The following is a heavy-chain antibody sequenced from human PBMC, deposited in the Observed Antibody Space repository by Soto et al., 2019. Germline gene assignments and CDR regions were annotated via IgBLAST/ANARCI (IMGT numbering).Heavy chain of an antibody. CDR1: GYTFTGYY. D-gene: IGHD6-13*01. CDR3: ARDPPGSIAAAGTRYYYYGMDV. CDR2: INPNSGGT. V-gene: IGHV1-2*02. Sequence: GASVKVSCKASGYTFTGYYMHWVRQASGQGLEWMGWINPNSGGTNYAQKFQGRVTMTRDTSISTAYMELSRLRSDDTAVYYCARDPPGSIAAAGTRYYYYGMDVWGQGTTVTAP. J-gene: IGHJ6*02.